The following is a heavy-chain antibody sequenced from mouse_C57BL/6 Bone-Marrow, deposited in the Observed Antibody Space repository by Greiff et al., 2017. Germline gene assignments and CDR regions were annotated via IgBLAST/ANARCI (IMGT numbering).Heavy chain of an antibody. J-gene: IGHJ3*01. Sequence: VQLQQPGTELVKPGASVKLSCKASGYTFTSYWMHWVKQRPGQGLEWIGNINPSNGGTNYNEKFKSKATLTVDKSSSTAYMQLSSLTSEDSAVYYCARGGLYGYDRFAYWGQGTLVTVSA. CDR3: ARGGLYGYDRFAY. CDR2: INPSNGGT. V-gene: IGHV1-53*01. D-gene: IGHD2-2*01. CDR1: GYTFTSYW.